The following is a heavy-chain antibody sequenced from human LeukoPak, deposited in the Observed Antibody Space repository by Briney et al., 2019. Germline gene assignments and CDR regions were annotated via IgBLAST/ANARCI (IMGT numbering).Heavy chain of an antibody. Sequence: SVKVSCXASGGTFSSYAISWVRQAPGQGLEWMGRIIPIFGTANYAQKFQGRVTITTDESTSTAYMELSSLRSEDTAVYYCAREEGYYSGSYHLDYWGQGTLVTVSS. J-gene: IGHJ4*02. D-gene: IGHD1-26*01. CDR3: AREEGYYSGSYHLDY. V-gene: IGHV1-69*05. CDR1: GGTFSSYA. CDR2: IIPIFGTA.